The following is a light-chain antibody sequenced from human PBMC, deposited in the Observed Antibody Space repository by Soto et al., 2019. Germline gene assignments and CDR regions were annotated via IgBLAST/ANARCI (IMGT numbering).Light chain of an antibody. CDR1: QGISND. J-gene: IGKJ4*01. CDR3: LQDHIFLT. CDR2: AAS. V-gene: IGKV1-6*01. Sequence: AIEMTQSPASLAASVGDRVTITCRASQGISNDLAWYQQKPGKAPKLLIFAASSLQSAVPSRFSGSGAGTDFTLTNSSLQPEESATYFRLQDHIFLTFGGGTKVEIK.